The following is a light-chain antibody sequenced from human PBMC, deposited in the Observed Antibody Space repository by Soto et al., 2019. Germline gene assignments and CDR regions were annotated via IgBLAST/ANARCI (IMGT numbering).Light chain of an antibody. CDR2: KGT. CDR1: DSDVGAYNS. Sequence: QSVLAQPASVSGSPGQSITISCTGTDSDVGAYNSVSWYQQHPHKAPRLIIYKGTRRPSGISYRFSGSTSGNAASLTISALQADEEADYFCCSSAPQSTYVFGTGTKV. CDR3: CSSAPQSTYV. V-gene: IGLV2-23*01. J-gene: IGLJ1*01.